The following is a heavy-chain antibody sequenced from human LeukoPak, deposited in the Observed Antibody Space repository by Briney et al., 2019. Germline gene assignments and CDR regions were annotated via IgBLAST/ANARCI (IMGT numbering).Heavy chain of an antibody. J-gene: IGHJ4*02. D-gene: IGHD1-26*01. CDR1: GGSFHGYH. CDR3: ASGSYWGPTGDY. Sequence: SETLSLTCTVYGGSFHGYHWSWIRQPPGKGLEWIGEINPSGSTNYNPSLKSRVTILVATSKNQFSLKLSSVTAADTAVYYCASGSYWGPTGDYWGQGTLVTVSS. CDR2: INPSGST. V-gene: IGHV4-34*01.